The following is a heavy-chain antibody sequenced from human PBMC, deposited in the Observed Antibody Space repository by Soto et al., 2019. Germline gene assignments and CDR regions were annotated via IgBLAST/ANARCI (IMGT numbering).Heavy chain of an antibody. D-gene: IGHD7-27*01. CDR2: INHSGST. CDR3: ARDWGSGVDAFDI. J-gene: IGHJ3*02. CDR1: SGSFSGYY. Sequence: PSDTLSLTCAVYSGSFSGYYCIWILQPPGKGLEWIGEINHSGSTNYNPCLKSRVTISVDTSKNQLSLKLSSVTAADTAVYYCARDWGSGVDAFDIWGQGTMVTVSS. V-gene: IGHV4-34*01.